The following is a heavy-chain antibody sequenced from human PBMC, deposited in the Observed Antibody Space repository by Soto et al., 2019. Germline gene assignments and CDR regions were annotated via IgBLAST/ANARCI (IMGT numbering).Heavy chain of an antibody. CDR3: AKEDGAAFKS. D-gene: IGHD2-15*01. J-gene: IGHJ4*01. Sequence: QVHLVQSGAEMKKPGSSVKVSCKVSGGDLTNSGISWVRQAPGQGLEWMGGIFPLLAVVDYSQKFQGRVTITADGSTNTAYMDLGSLKSDATAVYYCAKEDGAAFKSWGHGTLVLVSS. CDR1: GGDLTNSG. V-gene: IGHV1-69*04. CDR2: IFPLLAVV.